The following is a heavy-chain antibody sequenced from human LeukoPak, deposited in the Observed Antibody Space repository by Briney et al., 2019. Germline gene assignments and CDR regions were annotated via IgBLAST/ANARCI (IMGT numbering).Heavy chain of an antibody. J-gene: IGHJ4*02. CDR2: ISAYNGNT. Sequence: VASVKVSCKASGYTFTSYGISWVRQAPGQGLEWMGWISAYNGNTNYAQKLQGRVTMTTDTSTSTAYMELRSLRSDGTAVYYCARAAMVDTDHLTFDYWGQGTLVTVSS. D-gene: IGHD5-18*01. CDR1: GYTFTSYG. V-gene: IGHV1-18*04. CDR3: ARAAMVDTDHLTFDY.